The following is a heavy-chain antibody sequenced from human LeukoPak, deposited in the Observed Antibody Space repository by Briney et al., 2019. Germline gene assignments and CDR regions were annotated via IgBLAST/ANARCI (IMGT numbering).Heavy chain of an antibody. J-gene: IGHJ4*02. Sequence: GGSLRLSCVASGFTFSSYSMIWVRQAPGKGLEWVSSISASSSYIYYADSVKGRFTISRDNVKNSLYLQMNSLRAEDTAVYYCARPEYCSSTSCYDFKFWGQGAPVTVSS. D-gene: IGHD2-2*01. V-gene: IGHV3-21*01. CDR1: GFTFSSYS. CDR3: ARPEYCSSTSCYDFKF. CDR2: ISASSSYI.